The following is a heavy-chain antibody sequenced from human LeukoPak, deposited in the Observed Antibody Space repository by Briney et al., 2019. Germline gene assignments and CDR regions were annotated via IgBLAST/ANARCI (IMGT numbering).Heavy chain of an antibody. Sequence: ASVKVSCKASGGTFSSYAISWVRQAPGQGLEWMAWINPKSGDTNYLQKVQGRFTMTRDTSISTAYMELSRLRSDDTAVYYCTRGPNVYGSGRSWFDPWGKGTLVTVSS. D-gene: IGHD3-10*01. V-gene: IGHV1-2*02. CDR2: INPKSGDT. J-gene: IGHJ5*02. CDR1: GGTFSSYA. CDR3: TRGPNVYGSGRSWFDP.